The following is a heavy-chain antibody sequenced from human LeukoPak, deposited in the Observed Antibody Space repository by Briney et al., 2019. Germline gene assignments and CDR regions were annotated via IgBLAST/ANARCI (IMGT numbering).Heavy chain of an antibody. V-gene: IGHV3-48*04. Sequence: PGGSLRLSCAASGFTFSSYSMNWVRQAPGKGLEWVSYISSSSSTIYYADSVKGRFTISRDNAKNSLYLQMNSLRAEDTAVYYCARDVSDIVVVVAATPDAFDIWGQGTMVTVSS. J-gene: IGHJ3*02. CDR1: GFTFSSYS. D-gene: IGHD2-15*01. CDR2: ISSSSSTI. CDR3: ARDVSDIVVVVAATPDAFDI.